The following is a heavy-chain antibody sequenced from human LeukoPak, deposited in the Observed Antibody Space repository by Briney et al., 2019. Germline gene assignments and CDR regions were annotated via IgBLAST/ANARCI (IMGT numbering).Heavy chain of an antibody. Sequence: SETLSLTCAVYGGSFSGYYWSWIRQPPGKGLEWIGEINHSGSTNYNPSLKSRVTISVDTSKNQFSPKLSSVTAADTAVYYCARVLVGATTLRFDYWGQGTLVTVSS. CDR2: INHSGST. D-gene: IGHD1-26*01. J-gene: IGHJ4*02. CDR3: ARVLVGATTLRFDY. CDR1: GGSFSGYY. V-gene: IGHV4-34*01.